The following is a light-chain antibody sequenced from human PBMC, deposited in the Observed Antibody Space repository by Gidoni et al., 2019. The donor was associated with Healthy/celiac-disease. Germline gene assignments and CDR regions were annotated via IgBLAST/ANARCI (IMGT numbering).Light chain of an antibody. CDR1: QSISSW. J-gene: IGKJ2*01. Sequence: DIQMSQSPSTLSASVVDRVTITCRASQSISSWLAWYQQKPGKAPRLLIYKASSLESGVPSRFSGSGSGTDFTLTISSLQPDDFAAYYCQQYNSYAYTFGQGTKLEIK. V-gene: IGKV1-5*03. CDR3: QQYNSYAYT. CDR2: KAS.